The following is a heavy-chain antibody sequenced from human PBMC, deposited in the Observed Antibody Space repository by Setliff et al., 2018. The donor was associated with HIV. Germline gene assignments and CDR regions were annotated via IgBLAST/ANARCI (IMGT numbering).Heavy chain of an antibody. CDR1: GGSISSHY. CDR3: ARLRRVVIISSYAFDI. V-gene: IGHV4-59*11. CDR2: IYYSGST. Sequence: KASETLSLTCTVSGGSISSHYWSWIRQPPGKGLEWIGYIYYSGSTNYNPSLKSRVTISVDTSKNQFSLKLSSVTAADTAVYYCARLRRVVIISSYAFDIWGQGTMVTVSS. J-gene: IGHJ3*02. D-gene: IGHD3-3*01.